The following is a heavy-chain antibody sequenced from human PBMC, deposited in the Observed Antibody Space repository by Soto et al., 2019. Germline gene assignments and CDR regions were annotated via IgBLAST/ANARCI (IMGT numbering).Heavy chain of an antibody. CDR2: IYYSGST. CDR1: GGSVSSGSYY. D-gene: IGHD3-22*01. CDR3: ARITGAQYDSSGYVEG. J-gene: IGHJ4*02. V-gene: IGHV4-61*01. Sequence: QVQLQESGPGLVKPSETLSLTCTVSGGSVSSGSYYWSWIRQPPGKGLEWIGYIYYSGSTNYNPSLNSRVTISVDTSKNQFYLQLSYVTAADTAVYYCARITGAQYDSSGYVEGWVQGSLVTVFS.